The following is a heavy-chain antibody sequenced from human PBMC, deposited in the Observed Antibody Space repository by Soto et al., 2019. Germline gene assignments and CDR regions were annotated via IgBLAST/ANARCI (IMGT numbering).Heavy chain of an antibody. D-gene: IGHD1-1*01. J-gene: IGHJ5*02. CDR2: INHSGST. Sequence: PSETLSLTCAVYGGSFSGYYWSWIRQPPGKGLEWIGEINHSGSTNYNPSLTSRVTISVDTSKNQFSLKVTSVTAADTAVYYCATANWSHHYFDPWGQGTLVTVSS. CDR1: GGSFSGYY. V-gene: IGHV4-34*01. CDR3: ATANWSHHYFDP.